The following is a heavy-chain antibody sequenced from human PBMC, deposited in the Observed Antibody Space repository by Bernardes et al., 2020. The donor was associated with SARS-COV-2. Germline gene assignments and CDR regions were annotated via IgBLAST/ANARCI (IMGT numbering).Heavy chain of an antibody. CDR3: ARQTDPTYSYDSGPDH. V-gene: IGHV4-39*01. Sequence: SESLGLTCTVSGGSISSGSFCWGWIRQTKGKELEWIGTIYHSGTIYYNPSLKSRVTMSVDTSRNQFSLRLSYVTAADTAIYYCARQTDPTYSYDSGPDHWGQGTLVTVSS. D-gene: IGHD3-22*01. CDR2: IYHSGTI. CDR1: GGSISSGSFC. J-gene: IGHJ5*02.